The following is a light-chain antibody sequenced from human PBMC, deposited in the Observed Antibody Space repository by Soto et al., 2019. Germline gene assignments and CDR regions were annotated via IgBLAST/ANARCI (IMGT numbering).Light chain of an antibody. V-gene: IGLV1-44*01. J-gene: IGLJ2*01. Sequence: QSVLTQPPSASGTPGQRVTISCSGSSSNIGTNTVNWYQHLPGTAPKLLIYSNNQRPSGVPDRFYDSKSGTSASLAISGLQSEDEADYDCASWDDSLNGPVFGGGTKLTVL. CDR1: SSNIGTNT. CDR3: ASWDDSLNGPV. CDR2: SNN.